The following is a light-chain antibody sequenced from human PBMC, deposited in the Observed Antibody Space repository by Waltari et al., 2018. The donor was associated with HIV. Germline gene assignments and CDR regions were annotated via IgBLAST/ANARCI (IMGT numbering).Light chain of an antibody. J-gene: IGLJ3*02. CDR3: ATWADILSAWV. V-gene: IGLV1-47*01. CDR1: TSNVEISS. CDR2: AND. Sequence: QSVLTQPPSMSGTPGQRVTISCSGSTSNVEISSVYWYHRVPGAAPKLLIFANDQRPLGVPDRFSGSKSGSSASLAISGLRSEDEADYYCATWADILSAWVFGGGTRVTVL.